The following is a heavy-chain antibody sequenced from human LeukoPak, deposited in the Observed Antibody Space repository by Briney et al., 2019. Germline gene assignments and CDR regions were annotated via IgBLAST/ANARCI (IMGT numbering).Heavy chain of an antibody. J-gene: IGHJ4*02. D-gene: IGHD3-3*01. V-gene: IGHV4-59*01. CDR3: ARGFWSGYPSGRFDY. CDR2: IYYSGST. Sequence: ASETLSLTCTVSGGSISSYYWSWIRQPPGKGLEWTGYIYYSGSTNYNPSLKSRVTISVDTSKNQFSLKLSSVTAADTAVYYCARGFWSGYPSGRFDYWGQGTLVTVSS. CDR1: GGSISSYY.